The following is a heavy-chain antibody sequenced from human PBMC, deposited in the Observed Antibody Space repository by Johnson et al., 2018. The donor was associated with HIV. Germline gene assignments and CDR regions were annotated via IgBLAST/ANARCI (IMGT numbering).Heavy chain of an antibody. CDR2: INWNGGNT. Sequence: VQLVESGGGVVRPGGSLRLACAATGFTFDDYGMSWVRQGPGKGLEWVSGINWNGGNTDFADAVKGRFNVSRDNAKNSLYLQMNSLRAEDMAVYYCARDGYSSGWYGNDAFDIWGQGTMVTVSS. CDR1: GFTFDDYG. J-gene: IGHJ3*02. D-gene: IGHD6-19*01. CDR3: ARDGYSSGWYGNDAFDI. V-gene: IGHV3-20*04.